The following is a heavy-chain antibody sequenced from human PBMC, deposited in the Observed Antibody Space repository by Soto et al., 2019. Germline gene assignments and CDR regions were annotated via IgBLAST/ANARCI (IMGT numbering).Heavy chain of an antibody. CDR2: ISSSGSTI. D-gene: IGHD1-7*01. CDR3: ARHLELPPWGAFDI. V-gene: IGHV3-11*01. J-gene: IGHJ3*02. CDR1: GFTFSDYY. Sequence: GESLKISCAASGFTFSDYYMSWIRQAPGKGLEWVSYISSSGSTIYYADSVKGRFTISRDNAKNSLYLQMNSLRAEDTAVYYCARHLELPPWGAFDIWGQGTMVTVSS.